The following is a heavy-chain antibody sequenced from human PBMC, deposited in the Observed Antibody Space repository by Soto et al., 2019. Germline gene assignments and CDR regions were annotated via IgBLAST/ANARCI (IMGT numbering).Heavy chain of an antibody. Sequence: GSLRLSCVASGFSFSNYAMNWGRQAPWKWLEWVSTMSGSGAEKYYADSVKGRFTISRDNSKNTLYLQMNSLRAEDTAVYYCAKDPFEPWGGAYFDYWGQGTSVTVSS. V-gene: IGHV3-23*01. CDR1: GFSFSNYA. J-gene: IGHJ4*02. CDR2: MSGSGAEK. CDR3: AKDPFEPWGGAYFDY. D-gene: IGHD2-21*01.